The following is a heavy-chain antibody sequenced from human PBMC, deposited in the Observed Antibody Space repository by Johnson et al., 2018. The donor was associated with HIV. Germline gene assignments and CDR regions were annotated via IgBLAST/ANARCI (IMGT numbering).Heavy chain of an antibody. V-gene: IGHV3-23*04. Sequence: VRLVESGGGLVQPGRSLRLSCAASGFTFDDYDMTWVRQGPGKGLEWVSAISGSGGSTFYEDSVKGRFTISRDNSKNTLYLQMNSLRAEDTAVYYCARGLIIQLWLQAAFDIWGQGTMVTVSS. CDR1: GFTFDDYD. CDR3: ARGLIIQLWLQAAFDI. D-gene: IGHD5-18*01. CDR2: ISGSGGST. J-gene: IGHJ3*02.